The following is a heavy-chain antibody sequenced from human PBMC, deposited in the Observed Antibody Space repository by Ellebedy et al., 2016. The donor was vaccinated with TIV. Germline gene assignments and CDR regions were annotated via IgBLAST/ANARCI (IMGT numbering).Heavy chain of an antibody. CDR3: AKDRGLVVAATFDY. J-gene: IGHJ4*02. D-gene: IGHD2-15*01. CDR1: GFTFSSYS. CDR2: ISSSSSTT. Sequence: GESLKISXAASGFTFSSYSMNWVRQAPGKGLEWVSYISSSSSTTYYADSVKGRFIISRDNSKNTLYLQMNSLRAEDTAVYYCAKDRGLVVAATFDYWGQGTLVTVSS. V-gene: IGHV3-48*01.